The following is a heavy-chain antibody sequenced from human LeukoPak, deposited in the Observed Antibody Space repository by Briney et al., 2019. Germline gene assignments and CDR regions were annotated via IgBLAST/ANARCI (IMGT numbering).Heavy chain of an antibody. CDR2: MNPNSGDT. J-gene: IGHJ3*02. CDR3: ARDVTIFGVVRLGRAFDI. Sequence: ASVKVSCKASGYTFTTYDINWVRQATGQGLEWMGYMNPNSGDTGYAQKFQGRLTMTWDTSITTAYMELASLRSDDTAVYYCARDVTIFGVVRLGRAFDIWGQGTMVTVSS. V-gene: IGHV1-8*01. CDR1: GYTFTTYD. D-gene: IGHD3-3*01.